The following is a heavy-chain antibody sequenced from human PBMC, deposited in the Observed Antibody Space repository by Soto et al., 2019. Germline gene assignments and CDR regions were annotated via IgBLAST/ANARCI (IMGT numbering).Heavy chain of an antibody. Sequence: PSQTLSLTCAISGDSVSSNSAAWNWIRQSPSRGLEWLGRTYYRSKWYNDYAVSVKSRITINPDTSKNQFSLQLNSVTPEDTAVYYCARDQHDFWSGWSVVSAFDIWGQGTMVTVSS. J-gene: IGHJ3*02. CDR1: GDSVSSNSAA. CDR2: TYYRSKWYN. CDR3: ARDQHDFWSGWSVVSAFDI. V-gene: IGHV6-1*01. D-gene: IGHD3-3*01.